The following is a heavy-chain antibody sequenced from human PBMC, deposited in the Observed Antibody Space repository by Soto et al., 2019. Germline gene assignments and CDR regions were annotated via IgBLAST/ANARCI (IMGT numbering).Heavy chain of an antibody. CDR3: ARHFYDFLTGPVPYYFDY. CDR1: GGSISSSTYY. Sequence: QLQLQESGPGLVKPSETLSLTCTVSGGSISSSTYYWGWIRQPPGKGLEGIGGIYYSGSTYYNPSLKSRVIISVDTSKNQFSLKLRSVTAADTAVYYCARHFYDFLTGPVPYYFDYWGQGTLVTVSS. CDR2: IYYSGST. D-gene: IGHD3-9*01. V-gene: IGHV4-39*01. J-gene: IGHJ4*02.